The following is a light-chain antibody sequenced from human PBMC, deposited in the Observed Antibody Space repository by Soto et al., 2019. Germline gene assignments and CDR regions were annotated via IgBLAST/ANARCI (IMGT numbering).Light chain of an antibody. Sequence: DIQMTQSPSTLSASVGDRVTITCRASQSISSWLAWYQQRPGKAPKLLIYKASSLESGVPSRFSGSGSGTEFTLTIRSLQPDDFATYYCQQYNTMATFGQGTKVEIK. CDR2: KAS. CDR3: QQYNTMAT. V-gene: IGKV1-5*03. CDR1: QSISSW. J-gene: IGKJ1*01.